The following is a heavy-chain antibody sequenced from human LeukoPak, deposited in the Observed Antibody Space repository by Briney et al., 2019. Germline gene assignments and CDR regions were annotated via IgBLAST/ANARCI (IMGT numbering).Heavy chain of an antibody. CDR1: GFTFRNAW. CDR3: ATLLPSMVGYYYYTDA. J-gene: IGHJ6*03. CDR2: IKSKKDGGTA. V-gene: IGHV3-15*01. Sequence: GGSLRLSCAPSGFTFRNAWMSWVRQAPGKGLEWVGRIKSKKDGGTADYAAPVKGRFTISRDDSKNTLYLQMNSLKTEDTAVYDCATLLPSMVGYYYYTDAWDKGTTVTVSS. D-gene: IGHD4/OR15-4a*01.